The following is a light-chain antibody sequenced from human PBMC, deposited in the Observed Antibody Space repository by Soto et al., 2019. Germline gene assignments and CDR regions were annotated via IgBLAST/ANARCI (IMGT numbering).Light chain of an antibody. J-gene: IGLJ1*01. CDR3: QSYDSSLREV. V-gene: IGLV1-40*01. Sequence: QSVLTQPASVSGAPGQRVTISCTGSSSNIGAGYDVHWYQQLPGTAPKLLIYGNSNRPSGVPDRFSGSKSGTSASLAITGLQAEDEADYYCQSYDSSLREVFGTGTKVTVL. CDR2: GNS. CDR1: SSNIGAGYD.